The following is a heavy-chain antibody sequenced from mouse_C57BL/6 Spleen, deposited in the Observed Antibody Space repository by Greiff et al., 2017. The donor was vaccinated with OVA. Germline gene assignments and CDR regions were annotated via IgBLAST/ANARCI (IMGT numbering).Heavy chain of an antibody. CDR1: GYAFSSSW. J-gene: IGHJ1*03. CDR2: IYPGDGDT. D-gene: IGHD2-3*01. V-gene: IGHV1-82*01. CDR3: ARIYDGYTGYFDV. Sequence: QVQLQQSGPELVKPGASVKISCKASGYAFSSSWMNWVKQRPGKGLEWIGRIYPGDGDTNYNGKFKGKATLTADKSSSTAYMQLSSLTSEDSAVYFCARIYDGYTGYFDVWGTGTTVTVSS.